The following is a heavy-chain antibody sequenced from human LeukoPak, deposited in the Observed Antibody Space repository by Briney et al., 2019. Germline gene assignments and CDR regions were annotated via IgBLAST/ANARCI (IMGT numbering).Heavy chain of an antibody. CDR1: GGSFSGYY. Sequence: SETLSLTCAVYGGSFSGYYWSWIRQPPGKGLEWIGEINHSGSTNYNPSLKSRVTISVDTSKNQFSLKLSSVTAADTAVYYCAREKEGGLDAYYFDYWGQGTLVTVSS. CDR2: INHSGST. D-gene: IGHD3-16*01. CDR3: AREKEGGLDAYYFDY. V-gene: IGHV4-34*01. J-gene: IGHJ4*02.